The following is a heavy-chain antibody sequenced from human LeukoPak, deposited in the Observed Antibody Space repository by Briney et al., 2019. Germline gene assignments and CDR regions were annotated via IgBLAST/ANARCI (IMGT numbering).Heavy chain of an antibody. CDR1: GFTFSSYA. CDR3: ARMLITMVRGVPDY. J-gene: IGHJ4*02. V-gene: IGHV3-30-3*01. CDR2: ISYDGSNK. D-gene: IGHD3-10*01. Sequence: GGSLRLSCAASGFTFSSYAMHWVRQAPGKGLEWVAVISYDGSNKYYADSVKGRFTISRDNAKNSLYLQMNSLRAEDTAVYYCARMLITMVRGVPDYWGQGTLVTVSS.